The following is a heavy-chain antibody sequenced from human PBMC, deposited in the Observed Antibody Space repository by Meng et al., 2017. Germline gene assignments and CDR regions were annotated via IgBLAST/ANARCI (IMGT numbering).Heavy chain of an antibody. J-gene: IGHJ4*02. CDR3: ARTPKYYDSSGYYRG. Sequence: AGSLRLSCAVSGGSISSSNWWSWVRQPPGKGLEWIGEIYHSGSTNYNPSLKSRVTISVDKSKNQFSLKLSSVTAADTAVYYCARTPKYYDSSGYYRGWGQGTLVTVSS. V-gene: IGHV4-4*02. CDR1: GGSISSSNW. D-gene: IGHD3-22*01. CDR2: IYHSGST.